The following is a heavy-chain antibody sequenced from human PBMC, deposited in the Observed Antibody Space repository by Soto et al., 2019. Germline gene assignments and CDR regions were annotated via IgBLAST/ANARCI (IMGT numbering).Heavy chain of an antibody. CDR2: ISGSGGST. CDR1: GFTFSSYA. V-gene: IGHV3-23*01. Sequence: GGSLRLSCAASGFTFSSYAMSWVRQAPGKGLEWVSAISGSGGSTYYADSVKGRFTISRDNSKNTLYLQMNSLRAEDTAVYYCAKAVTVQLWLKRSYYYYGMDVWGQGTTVTVSS. D-gene: IGHD5-18*01. CDR3: AKAVTVQLWLKRSYYYYGMDV. J-gene: IGHJ6*02.